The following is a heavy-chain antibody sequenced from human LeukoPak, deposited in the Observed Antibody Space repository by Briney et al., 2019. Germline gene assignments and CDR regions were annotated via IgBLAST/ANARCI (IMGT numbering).Heavy chain of an antibody. CDR3: ARALTTVSYYYGMDV. CDR2: ISSSSSTI. Sequence: QSGGSLRLSCAASGFTFSGYSMNWVRQAPGKGLEWVSYISSSSSTIYYADSVKGRFTISRDNAKNSLYLQMNSLRAEDTAVYYCARALTTVSYYYGMDVWGQGTTVTVSS. D-gene: IGHD4-17*01. J-gene: IGHJ6*02. CDR1: GFTFSGYS. V-gene: IGHV3-48*01.